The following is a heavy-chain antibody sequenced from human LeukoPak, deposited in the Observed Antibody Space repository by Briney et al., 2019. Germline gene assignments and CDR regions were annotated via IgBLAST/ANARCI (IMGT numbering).Heavy chain of an antibody. V-gene: IGHV4-59*01. CDR1: GGSISSYY. Sequence: SETLSLTCTVSGGSISSYYWSWIRQPAGKGLEWIGYIYYSGSTNYNPSLKSRVTISVDTSKNQFSLKLSSVTAADTAVYYCASGEYYYDSSGYYYSGAFDIWGQGTMVTVSS. CDR2: IYYSGST. CDR3: ASGEYYYDSSGYYYSGAFDI. D-gene: IGHD3-22*01. J-gene: IGHJ3*02.